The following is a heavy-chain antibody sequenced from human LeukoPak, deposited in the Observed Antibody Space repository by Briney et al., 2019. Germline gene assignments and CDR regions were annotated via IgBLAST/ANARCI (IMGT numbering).Heavy chain of an antibody. V-gene: IGHV1-18*01. CDR3: ARDQQGYYDSSGYYYPWFDP. CDR2: ISAYNGNT. D-gene: IGHD3-22*01. J-gene: IGHJ5*02. Sequence: ASVKVSCKASGYTFTSYGISWVRQAPGQGLEWMGWISAYNGNTNYAQKLQGRVTMTTDTSTSTAYMELRSLRSDDTAVYYCARDQQGYYDSSGYYYPWFDPWGQGTLVTVSS. CDR1: GYTFTSYG.